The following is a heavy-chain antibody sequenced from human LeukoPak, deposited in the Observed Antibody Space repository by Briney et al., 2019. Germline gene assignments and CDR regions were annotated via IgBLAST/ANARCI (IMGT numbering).Heavy chain of an antibody. CDR2: IYTSGST. D-gene: IGHD3-9*01. CDR1: GGSISSGNYY. V-gene: IGHV4-61*09. CDR3: ASTLFDIYSFDY. J-gene: IGHJ4*02. Sequence: EASGTLSLTCTVSGGSISSGNYYWSWIRQPAGKGLEWIGHIYTSGSTNYNPSLKSRVTISVDTSKNQFSLKLSSVTAADTAVYYCASTLFDIYSFDYWGQGTLVTVSS.